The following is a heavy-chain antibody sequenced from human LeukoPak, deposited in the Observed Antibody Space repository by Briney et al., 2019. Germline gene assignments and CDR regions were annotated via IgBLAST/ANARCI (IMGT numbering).Heavy chain of an antibody. J-gene: IGHJ4*02. CDR2: INTDGSST. CDR1: GFTFSSYW. CDR3: ARGYYDSSGYIDY. Sequence: PGGSLRLSCAASGFTFSSYWMHWVRQAPGKGLVWVSRINTDGSSTSYADSVKGRFTISRDNAKSTLYLQMNSLRAEDTAVYYCARGYYDSSGYIDYWGQGTLVTVSS. V-gene: IGHV3-74*01. D-gene: IGHD3-22*01.